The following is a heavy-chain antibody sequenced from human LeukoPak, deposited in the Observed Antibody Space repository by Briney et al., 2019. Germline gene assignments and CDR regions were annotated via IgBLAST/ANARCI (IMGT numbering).Heavy chain of an antibody. CDR1: GGSFSGYY. Sequence: PSETLSLTCAVYGGSFSGYYWSWIRQPPGKGLEWIGEINHSGSTNYNPSLKSRVTISVDTSKNQFSLKLSSVTAADTAVYYCARLITSLYYDFWSGSNTRYFDYWGQGTLVTVSS. J-gene: IGHJ4*02. CDR3: ARLITSLYYDFWSGSNTRYFDY. D-gene: IGHD3-3*01. V-gene: IGHV4-34*01. CDR2: INHSGST.